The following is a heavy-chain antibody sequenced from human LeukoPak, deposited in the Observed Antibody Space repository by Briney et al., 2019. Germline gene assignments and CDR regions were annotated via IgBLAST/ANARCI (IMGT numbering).Heavy chain of an antibody. CDR2: INHSGNT. V-gene: IGHV4-34*01. CDR1: GGSFSGYH. Sequence: PSETLSLTCAVYGGSFSGYHWSWIRQPPGKGLEWIGEINHSGNTNYNPSLKSRVTISVDTSKNQFSLKLSSVTAADTAVYYCARGPDIVVVVAAYFDYWGQGTLVTVSS. J-gene: IGHJ4*02. CDR3: ARGPDIVVVVAAYFDY. D-gene: IGHD2-15*01.